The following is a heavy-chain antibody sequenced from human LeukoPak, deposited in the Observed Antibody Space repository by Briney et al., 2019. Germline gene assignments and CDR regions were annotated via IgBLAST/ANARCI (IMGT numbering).Heavy chain of an antibody. CDR3: ARALAAAAGRRAAMMGD. CDR1: GGTFSSYA. D-gene: IGHD6-13*01. J-gene: IGHJ4*02. V-gene: IGHV1-69*01. Sequence: ASVTVSCKASGGTFSSYAISWVRQAPGQGLEWMGGIIPIFGTANYAQKFQGRVTITADESTSTAYMELSSLRSEDTAVYYCARALAAAAGRRAAMMGDWGQGTLVTVSS. CDR2: IIPIFGTA.